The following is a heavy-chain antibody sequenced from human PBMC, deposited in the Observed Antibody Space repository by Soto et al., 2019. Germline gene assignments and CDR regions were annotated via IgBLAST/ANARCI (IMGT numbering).Heavy chain of an antibody. J-gene: IGHJ6*02. Sequence: SETLSLTCTVSGGSISSYYWSWIRQPAGKGLEWIGRIYTSGSTNYNPSLKSRVTMSVDTSKNQFSLKLSSVTAADTAVYYCAGDCSSTSCYRNYYYGMDVWGRGTTVTVSS. CDR2: IYTSGST. D-gene: IGHD2-2*01. CDR1: GGSISSYY. CDR3: AGDCSSTSCYRNYYYGMDV. V-gene: IGHV4-4*07.